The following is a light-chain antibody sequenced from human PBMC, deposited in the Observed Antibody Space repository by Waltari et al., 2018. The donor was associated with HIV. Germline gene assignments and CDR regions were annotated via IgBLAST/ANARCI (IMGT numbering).Light chain of an antibody. Sequence: QSVLTQSPSASGTPGQRVTISCSGSSSNIGSNAVDWYQHLPGTAPKLLIHTNNQRPSGIPDRFSGSKAGTSASLAISGLQSEDESDYYCAAWDDSLNSYVFGSGTKVTVL. CDR1: SSNIGSNA. CDR3: AAWDDSLNSYV. V-gene: IGLV1-44*01. J-gene: IGLJ1*01. CDR2: TNN.